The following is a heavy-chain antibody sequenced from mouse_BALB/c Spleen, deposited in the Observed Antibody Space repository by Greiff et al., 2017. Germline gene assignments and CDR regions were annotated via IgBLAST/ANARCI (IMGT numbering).Heavy chain of an antibody. CDR2: ISSGGGST. Sequence: EVMLVESGGGLVKPGGSLKLSCAASGFAFSSYDMSWVRQTPEKRLEWVAYISSGGGSTYYPDTVKGRFTISRDNAKNTLYLQMSSLKSEDTAMYYCARQGDRYDPDYWGQGTTLTVAS. J-gene: IGHJ2*01. CDR1: GFAFSSYD. V-gene: IGHV5-12-1*01. CDR3: ARQGDRYDPDY. D-gene: IGHD2-14*01.